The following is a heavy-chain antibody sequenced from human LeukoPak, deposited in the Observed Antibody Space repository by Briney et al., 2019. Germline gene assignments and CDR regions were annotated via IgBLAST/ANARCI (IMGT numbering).Heavy chain of an antibody. Sequence: WASVKVSCKASGYTFTGYYMHWVRQAPGQGLEWMGWINPNSGGTNYAQKFQGRVTMTRDTSISTAYMKLSRLRSDDTAVYYCARDRYYGSGSYYGIWGQGTLVTVSS. CDR3: ARDRYYGSGSYYGI. CDR1: GYTFTGYY. J-gene: IGHJ4*02. V-gene: IGHV1-2*02. CDR2: INPNSGGT. D-gene: IGHD3-10*01.